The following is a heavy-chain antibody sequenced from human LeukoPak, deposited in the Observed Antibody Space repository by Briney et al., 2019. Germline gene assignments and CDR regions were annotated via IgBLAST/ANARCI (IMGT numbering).Heavy chain of an antibody. CDR3: ARGPGTNIDY. CDR1: GYXFTSYY. J-gene: IGHJ4*02. Sequence: ASVKVSCKASGYXFTSYYVHSVRQAPGPGLEWMGMINPSGGSTTYSQKLQGRITMARGTSTSTVYMELSSLRSEDTAVYYCARGPGTNIDYWGQGTLVTVSS. D-gene: IGHD3-10*01. CDR2: INPSGGST. V-gene: IGHV1-46*01.